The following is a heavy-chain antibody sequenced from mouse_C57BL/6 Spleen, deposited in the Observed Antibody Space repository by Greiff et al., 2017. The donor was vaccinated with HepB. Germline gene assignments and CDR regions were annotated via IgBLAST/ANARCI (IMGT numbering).Heavy chain of an antibody. CDR1: GYTFTDYY. D-gene: IGHD4-1*01. CDR2: IYPGSGNT. V-gene: IGHV1-76*01. Sequence: VQLQQSGAELVRPGASVKLSCKASGYTFTDYYINWVKQRPGQGLEWIARIYPGSGNTYYNEKFKGKATLTAEKSSSTAYMQLSSLTSEDSAVYFCARPWDGAMDYWGQGTSVTVSS. J-gene: IGHJ4*01. CDR3: ARPWDGAMDY.